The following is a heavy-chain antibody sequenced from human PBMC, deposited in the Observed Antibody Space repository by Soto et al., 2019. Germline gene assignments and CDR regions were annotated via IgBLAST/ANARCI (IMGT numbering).Heavy chain of an antibody. CDR1: GGSFSGYD. D-gene: IGHD2-2*01. V-gene: IGHV4-34*01. CDR2: IYHSGST. Sequence: SETLSLTCAVYGGSFSGYDWSWIRQPPGKGLEWIGEIYHSGSTNYNPSLKSRVTISVDKSKNQFSLKLSSVTAADTAVYYCAREDIVVVPAAMDYYGMDVWGQGTTVTVSS. J-gene: IGHJ6*02. CDR3: AREDIVVVPAAMDYYGMDV.